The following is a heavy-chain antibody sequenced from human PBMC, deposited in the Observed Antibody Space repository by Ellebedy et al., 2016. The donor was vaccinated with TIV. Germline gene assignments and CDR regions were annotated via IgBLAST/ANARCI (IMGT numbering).Heavy chain of an antibody. J-gene: IGHJ4*02. CDR2: IKQDGSEK. CDR3: AGGSGWIIDS. V-gene: IGHV3-7*01. CDR1: GFTFSNYC. D-gene: IGHD6-19*01. Sequence: PGGSLRLSCAASGFTFSNYCMNWVRQAPGKGLEWVANIKQDGSEKYYVDSVKGRFTISRDNGKNSLYLQMNSLRVEDTAVYYCAGGSGWIIDSWGQGTLVTISS.